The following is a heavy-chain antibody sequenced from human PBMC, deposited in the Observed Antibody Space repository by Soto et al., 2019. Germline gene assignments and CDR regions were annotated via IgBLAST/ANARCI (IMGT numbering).Heavy chain of an antibody. CDR2: INEDGSTI. J-gene: IGHJ4*02. D-gene: IGHD3-16*01. CDR3: AGDRGGGGGY. CDR1: GFTFSSYW. V-gene: IGHV3-74*01. Sequence: EVQLVESGGGLVQPGGSLRLSCAASGFTFSSYWMHWVRQAPGKGLVWVSRINEDGSTINYADSVKGRFTISRDNAKNTLYRKINSVGAEDTVVFYCAGDRGGGGGYWGQGTLVTVSS.